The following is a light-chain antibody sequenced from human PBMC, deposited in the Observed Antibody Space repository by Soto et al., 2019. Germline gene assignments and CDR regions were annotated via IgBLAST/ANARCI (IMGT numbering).Light chain of an antibody. Sequence: EIVLTQSPGTLSLSPGEIATLSCSASQSVSSSYLAWYQQKPGQAPRLLIYGASSRATGIPARFSGSGSGTEFTLTISSLQSEDFAVYYCQQYNNWPRTCGQGTKGDIK. CDR2: GAS. CDR3: QQYNNWPRT. CDR1: QSVSSSY. J-gene: IGKJ1*01. V-gene: IGKV3-15*01.